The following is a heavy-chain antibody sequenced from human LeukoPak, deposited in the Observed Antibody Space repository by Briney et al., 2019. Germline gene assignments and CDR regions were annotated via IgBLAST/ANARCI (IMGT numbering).Heavy chain of an antibody. CDR1: GYTFTSYY. V-gene: IGHV1-46*01. D-gene: IGHD2-15*01. Sequence: ASVKVSCKASGYTFTSYYMHWVRQAPGQGLEWMGIINPSGGSTSYAQKFQGRVTMTRDMSTSTVYMELSSLRSEDTAVYYCAREMIGSCSGGSCYRRYYFDSWGQGNLVTVSS. CDR2: INPSGGST. J-gene: IGHJ4*02. CDR3: AREMIGSCSGGSCYRRYYFDS.